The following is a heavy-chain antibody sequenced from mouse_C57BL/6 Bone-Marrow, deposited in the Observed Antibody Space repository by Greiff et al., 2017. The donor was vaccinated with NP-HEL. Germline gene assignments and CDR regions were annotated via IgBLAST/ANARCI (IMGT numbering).Heavy chain of an antibody. CDR2: INPGSGGT. D-gene: IGHD3-2*02. J-gene: IGHJ3*01. Sequence: VQLQQSGAELVRPGTSVKVSCKASGYAFTNYLIEWVKQRPGQGLEWIGVINPGSGGTNYNEKFKGKATPTADKSSSTAYMQLSSLTSEDSAVYFCAREAQATMAYWGQGTLVTVSA. CDR3: AREAQATMAY. V-gene: IGHV1-54*01. CDR1: GYAFTNYL.